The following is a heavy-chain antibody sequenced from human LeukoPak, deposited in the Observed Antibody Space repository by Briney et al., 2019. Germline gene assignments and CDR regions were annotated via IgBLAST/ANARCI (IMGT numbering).Heavy chain of an antibody. Sequence: GGSLRLSCAASGFTFSNYYMSWVRQAPGKGLEWVAQIKKDGGEKYYVDSVMGRFTISRDDTKNSLYLQMNSLRAEDTAVYYCARDWRDAYSAVFDYWGQGALVTVSS. V-gene: IGHV3-7*01. CDR1: GFTFSNYY. D-gene: IGHD5-18*01. J-gene: IGHJ4*02. CDR2: IKKDGGEK. CDR3: ARDWRDAYSAVFDY.